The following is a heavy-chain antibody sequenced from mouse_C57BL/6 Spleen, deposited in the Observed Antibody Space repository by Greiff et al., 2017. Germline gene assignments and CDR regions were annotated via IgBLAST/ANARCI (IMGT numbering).Heavy chain of an antibody. J-gene: IGHJ2*01. CDR2: IDPSDSYT. V-gene: IGHV1-59*01. CDR1: GYTFTSYW. CDR3: AQEDSSGFDY. Sequence: QVQLQQPGAELVRPGTSVKLSCKASGYTFTSYWMHWVKQRPGQGLEWIGVIDPSDSYTNYNQKFKGKATLTVDTSSSTAYMQLSSLTSEDSAVYYCAQEDSSGFDYWGQGTTLTVSS. D-gene: IGHD3-2*02.